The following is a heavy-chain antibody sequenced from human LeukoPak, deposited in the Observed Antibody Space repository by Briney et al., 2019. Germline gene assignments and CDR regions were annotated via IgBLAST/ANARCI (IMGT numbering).Heavy chain of an antibody. D-gene: IGHD1-7*01. CDR3: ARSAGTRPLDY. V-gene: IGHV1-46*01. CDR2: INPSGGST. J-gene: IGHJ4*02. Sequence: ASVKVSCKASGYTFTSYYMHWVRQAPGQGLEWMGIINPSGGSTSYAQKFQGRVTMTRDMSTSTVYMELSSLRSDDTAVYYCARSAGTRPLDYWGQGTLVTVSS. CDR1: GYTFTSYY.